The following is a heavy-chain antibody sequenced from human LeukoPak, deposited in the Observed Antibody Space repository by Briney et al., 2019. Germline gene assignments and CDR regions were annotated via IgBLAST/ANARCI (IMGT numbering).Heavy chain of an antibody. D-gene: IGHD3-10*01. V-gene: IGHV3-15*01. CDR2: IKSKTDGGTR. Sequence: GGSLKLSCAASGFTFSNAWMSWVRQVPGKGLEWVGRIKSKTDGGTRDYTAPVKGRFTISRDDSKNTLYLQMNSLKTEDTAVYYCTTGPFDYYGSASYLANGMDVWGQGTTVTVSS. CDR3: TTGPFDYYGSASYLANGMDV. CDR1: GFTFSNAW. J-gene: IGHJ6*02.